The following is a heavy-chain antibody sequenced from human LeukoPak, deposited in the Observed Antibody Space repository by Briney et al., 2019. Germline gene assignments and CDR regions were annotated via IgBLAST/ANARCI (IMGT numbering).Heavy chain of an antibody. CDR1: GFTFSSYA. J-gene: IGHJ4*02. V-gene: IGHV3-23*01. CDR3: AKVEYYDYVWVSYRHGDY. Sequence: PGGSLRLSCAASGFTFSSYAMSWVRQAPGNGLEWVSAISGSGGSTYYADSVKGRFTISRDNSKNTRYPQMNSLRAEDTAVYYCAKVEYYDYVWVSYRHGDYWGQGTLVTVSS. D-gene: IGHD3-16*02. CDR2: ISGSGGST.